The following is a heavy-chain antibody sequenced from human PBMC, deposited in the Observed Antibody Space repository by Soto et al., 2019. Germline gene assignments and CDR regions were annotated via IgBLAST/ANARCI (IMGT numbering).Heavy chain of an antibody. V-gene: IGHV3-30*03. CDR2: ISYDGSNK. CDR3: ARSTVGAVDY. Sequence: VQLVESGGGVVQPGRSLRLSCAASGFTFSSYGMHWVRQAPGKGLEWVAVISYDGSNKYYADSVKGRFTISRDNSKNTLYLQMNSLRAEDTAVYYCARSTVGAVDYWGQGTLVTVSS. J-gene: IGHJ4*02. D-gene: IGHD1-26*01. CDR1: GFTFSSYG.